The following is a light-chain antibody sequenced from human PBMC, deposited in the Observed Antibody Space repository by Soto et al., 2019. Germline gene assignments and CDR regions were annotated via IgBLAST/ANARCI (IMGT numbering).Light chain of an antibody. Sequence: DIQMTQAPSSLAASVGDRVTIICRASQSVSTRLAWYQQKPGRAPKLLISDVSRLESGVPSRFSGSGSGTEFTLTISSLQTDDFATYYCQQHNNSPWTFGQGTKVDIK. V-gene: IGKV1-5*02. J-gene: IGKJ1*01. CDR2: DVS. CDR3: QQHNNSPWT. CDR1: QSVSTR.